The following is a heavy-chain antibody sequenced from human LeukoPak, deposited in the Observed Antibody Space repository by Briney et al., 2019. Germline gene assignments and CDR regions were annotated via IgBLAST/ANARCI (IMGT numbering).Heavy chain of an antibody. CDR1: GGSFSGYY. V-gene: IGHV4-34*01. CDR2: INHSGST. J-gene: IGHJ4*02. D-gene: IGHD6-19*01. CDR3: ARAAVQNSNFDY. Sequence: SETLSLTCAVYGGSFSGYYWSWIRQPPGKGLEWIGEINHSGSTNYNPSPKSRVTISVDTSKNQFSLKLSSVTAADTAVYYCARAAVQNSNFDYWGQGTLVTVSS.